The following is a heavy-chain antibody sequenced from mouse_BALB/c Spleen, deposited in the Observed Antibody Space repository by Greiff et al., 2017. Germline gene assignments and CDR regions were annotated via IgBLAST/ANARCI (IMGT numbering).Heavy chain of an antibody. D-gene: IGHD2-1*01. J-gene: IGHJ2*01. V-gene: IGHV14-1*02. CDR2: IDPENGNT. Sequence: VQLQQSGAELVRPGALVKLSCKASGFNIKDYYMHWVKQRPEQGLEWIGWIDPENGNTIYDPKFQGKASITADTSSNTAYLQLSSLTSEDTAVYYCAREGDGNYVGYWGQGTTLTVSS. CDR1: GFNIKDYY. CDR3: AREGDGNYVGY.